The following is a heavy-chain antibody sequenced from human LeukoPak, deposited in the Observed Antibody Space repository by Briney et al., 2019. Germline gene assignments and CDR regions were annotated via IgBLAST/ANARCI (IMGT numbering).Heavy chain of an antibody. V-gene: IGHV3-64*01. Sequence: GGSLRLSCAASGFTLSSYAMHWVRQAPGKGLEYVSAISKNGGNTYYANSVWGRFSISRDNSKNTLYLQMGSLRTEDMAVYYCARVGEGRYYQYYYMDVWGKGTTVTVSS. CDR2: ISKNGGNT. CDR1: GFTLSSYA. CDR3: ARVGEGRYYQYYYMDV. J-gene: IGHJ6*03. D-gene: IGHD1-26*01.